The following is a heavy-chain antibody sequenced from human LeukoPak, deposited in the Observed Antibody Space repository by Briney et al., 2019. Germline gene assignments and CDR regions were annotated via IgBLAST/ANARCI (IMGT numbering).Heavy chain of an antibody. CDR1: GFTFSSYA. D-gene: IGHD2-21*02. CDR2: ISGSGGST. CDR3: AKDFLRIYCDCDEYYYYYVDV. V-gene: IGHV3-23*01. Sequence: GGSLRLSCLASGFTFSSYAMSWVRQAPGKGLEWVSAISGSGGSTYYADSVKGRFTISRDNSKNTLYLQMNSLRVEDTAVYYCAKDFLRIYCDCDEYYYYYVDVWGKGTTVTVSS. J-gene: IGHJ6*03.